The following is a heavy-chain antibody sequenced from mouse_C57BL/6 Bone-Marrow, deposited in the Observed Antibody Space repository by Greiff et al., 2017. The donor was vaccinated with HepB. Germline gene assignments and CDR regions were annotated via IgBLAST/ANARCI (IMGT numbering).Heavy chain of an antibody. V-gene: IGHV1-74*01. CDR1: GYTFTSYW. CDR2: IHPSDSDT. D-gene: IGHD1-1*01. CDR3: AIWAYYYGSSPFAMDY. J-gene: IGHJ4*01. Sequence: VQLQQPGAELVKPGASVKVSCKASGYTFTSYWMHWVKQRPGQGLEWIGRIHPSDSDTNYNQKFKGKATLTVDKSSSTAYMQLSSLTSEDSAVYYCAIWAYYYGSSPFAMDYWGQGTSVTVSS.